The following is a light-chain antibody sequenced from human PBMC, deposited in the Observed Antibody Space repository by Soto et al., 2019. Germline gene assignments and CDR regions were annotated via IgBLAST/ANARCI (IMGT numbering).Light chain of an antibody. CDR3: QSYDSNLSAYV. J-gene: IGLJ1*01. CDR2: GDI. CDR1: SGNIGAGYD. V-gene: IGLV1-40*01. Sequence: QSVLTQPPSVSGAPGQRVTISCTGSSGNIGAGYDVHWYQQLPGTAPRLLIYGDINRASGVPDRSSGSKSGTSASLAITGLQAEDEADYYCQSYDSNLSAYVFGAGTKVTVL.